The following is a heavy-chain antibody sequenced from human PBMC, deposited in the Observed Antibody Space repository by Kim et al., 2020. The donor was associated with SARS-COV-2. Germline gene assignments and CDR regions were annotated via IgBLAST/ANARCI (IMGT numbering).Heavy chain of an antibody. V-gene: IGHV3-64D*09. CDR1: GFSFSSYD. CDR2: ISSNGGSS. CDR3: VKHIVVPGRDVED. J-gene: IGHJ4*02. D-gene: IGHD6-19*01. Sequence: GGSLRLSCSASGFSFSSYDMNWVRQAPGKGLEYVSIISSNGGSSYYADSVKGRFTISRDNSKNTVYLQMTSLRAEDTAVYYCVKHIVVPGRDVEDWGQGTLVTVSS.